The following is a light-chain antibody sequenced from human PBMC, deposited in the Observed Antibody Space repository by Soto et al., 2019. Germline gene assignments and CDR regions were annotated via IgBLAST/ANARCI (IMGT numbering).Light chain of an antibody. J-gene: IGKJ5*01. CDR3: MQALQTPPT. V-gene: IGKV2-28*01. CDR1: QSLLHSNGYNY. CDR2: LGS. Sequence: EIVMTEXXLSVPVPRGEPASXPCRSRQSLLHSNGYNYLDWYLQKPGQSPQLLIYLGSNRASGVPDRFSGSGSGTDFTLKISRVEAEDVGVYYCMQALQTPPTFGQGTRLEIK.